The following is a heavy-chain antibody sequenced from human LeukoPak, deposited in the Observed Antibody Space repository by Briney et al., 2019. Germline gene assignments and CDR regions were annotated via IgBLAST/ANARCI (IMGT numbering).Heavy chain of an antibody. CDR3: VRRYFDY. V-gene: IGHV3-7*01. Sequence: GGSLRLSCAASGFTFSSTWMSWVRQAPGKGLEWVANIKQDGSEKYYVDSVKGRFTISGDNAKNSLYLQMNSLRAEDTAVYYCVRRYFDYWGQGTLVTVSS. CDR2: IKQDGSEK. CDR1: GFTFSSTW. J-gene: IGHJ4*02.